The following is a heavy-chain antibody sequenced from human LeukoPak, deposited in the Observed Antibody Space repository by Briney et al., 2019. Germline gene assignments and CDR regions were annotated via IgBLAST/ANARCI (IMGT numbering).Heavy chain of an antibody. CDR2: IYTSGST. Sequence: SETLSLTCTVSGGSISSYYWSWIRQPAGKGLEWVGRIYTSGSTKYTPSLKSRVTMSVDTSKNHFSLKLSSVTAADTAVYYCARVDTAMAVDYWGQGTLVTVSS. CDR1: GGSISSYY. D-gene: IGHD5-18*01. J-gene: IGHJ4*02. CDR3: ARVDTAMAVDY. V-gene: IGHV4-4*07.